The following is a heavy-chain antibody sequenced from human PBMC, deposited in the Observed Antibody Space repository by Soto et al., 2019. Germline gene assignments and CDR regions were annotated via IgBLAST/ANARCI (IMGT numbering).Heavy chain of an antibody. CDR2: IYYSGST. J-gene: IGHJ6*02. CDR1: GGSVSSGSYY. D-gene: IGHD6-19*01. Sequence: QVQLQESGPGLVKPSETLSLTCTVSGGSVSSGSYYWSWIRQPPGKGLEWIGYIYYSGSTNYSPSLKSRGTISVDTSKNQFALKLSSVTAADTAVYYCARGIEGWYQGRYYYGMDVWGQGTTVTVSS. CDR3: ARGIEGWYQGRYYYGMDV. V-gene: IGHV4-61*01.